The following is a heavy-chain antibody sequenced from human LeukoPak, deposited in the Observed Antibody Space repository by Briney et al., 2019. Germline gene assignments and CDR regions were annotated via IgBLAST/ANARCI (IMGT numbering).Heavy chain of an antibody. Sequence: SETLSLTCTVSGGSISSYYWSWIRQPPGKGLEWIGYIYYSGSTNYNPSLKSRVTISVDTSKNQFSLKLSSVTAADTAVYYCARGSDYYYSSGYYEFDYWGQGTLVTVSS. V-gene: IGHV4-59*01. J-gene: IGHJ4*02. D-gene: IGHD3-22*01. CDR1: GGSISSYY. CDR2: IYYSGST. CDR3: ARGSDYYYSSGYYEFDY.